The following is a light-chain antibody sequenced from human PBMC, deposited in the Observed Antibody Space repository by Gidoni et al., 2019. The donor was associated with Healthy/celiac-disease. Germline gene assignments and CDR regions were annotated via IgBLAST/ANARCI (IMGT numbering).Light chain of an antibody. CDR2: EVS. CDR1: SSDVGGYNY. CDR3: SSYTSSSIFDV. V-gene: IGLV2-14*01. J-gene: IGLJ3*02. Sequence: QSALTQPASVSGSPGQSITISCTGTSSDVGGYNYVSWYQQHPGKAPKRMIYEVSKRPSGVPDRFSGSKSGNTASLTISGLQAEDEADYYCSSYTSSSIFDVFGGGTKLTVL.